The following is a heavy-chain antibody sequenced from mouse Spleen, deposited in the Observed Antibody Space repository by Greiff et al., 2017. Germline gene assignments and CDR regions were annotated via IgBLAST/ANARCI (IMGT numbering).Heavy chain of an antibody. CDR2: INPNYGTT. V-gene: IGHV1-39*01. CDR3: VPSGYDVDWFAH. D-gene: IGHD2-14*01. J-gene: IGHJ3*01. CDR1: GYSFTDYN. Sequence: VQLKQSGPELVKPGASVKISCKASGYSFTDYNMNWVKQSNGKSLEWIGVINPNYGTTSYNQKFKGKATLTVDQSSSTAYMQLNSLTSEDSAVYYCVPSGYDVDWFAHWGEGTLFTVSA.